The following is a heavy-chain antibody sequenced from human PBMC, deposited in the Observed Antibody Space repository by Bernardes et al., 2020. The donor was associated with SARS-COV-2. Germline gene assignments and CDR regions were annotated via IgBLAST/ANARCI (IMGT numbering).Heavy chain of an antibody. CDR1: GVSFSPYY. V-gene: IGHV4-34*01. J-gene: IGHJ6*02. CDR2: LNDSEST. D-gene: IGHD3-10*01. CDR3: ARGRWVRLQLYFYYTIEV. Sequence: SETLTLTCAVYGVSFSPYYWSWIRQPPGKGLEWIGELNDSESTNYNPSLKSRVTISVDTSRNQFSLNLTSVTAADTAVYYCARGRWVRLQLYFYYTIEVWGQGTTVTVSS.